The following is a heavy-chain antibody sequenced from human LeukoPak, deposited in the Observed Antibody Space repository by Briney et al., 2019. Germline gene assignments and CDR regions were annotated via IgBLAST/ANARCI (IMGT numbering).Heavy chain of an antibody. CDR3: AMSSGYDIDY. CDR1: GGSISSSSHS. V-gene: IGHV4-39*07. Sequence: SETLSLTCTVSGGSISSSSHSWGWIRQPPGKGLEWTGSIYYTGRTYYNPSLKSRVTISVDTSKNQFSLKLSSVTAADTAVYYCAMSSGYDIDYWGQGTLVTVSS. D-gene: IGHD5-12*01. J-gene: IGHJ4*02. CDR2: IYYTGRT.